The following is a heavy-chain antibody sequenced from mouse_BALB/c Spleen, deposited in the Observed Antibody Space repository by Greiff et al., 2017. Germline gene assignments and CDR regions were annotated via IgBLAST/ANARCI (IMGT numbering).Heavy chain of an antibody. CDR2: IYPGSGST. D-gene: IGHD2-4*01. J-gene: IGHJ4*01. V-gene: IGHV1-55*01. CDR1: GYNFTSYW. Sequence: QVQLQQSGAELVKPGTSVKLSCKASGYNFTSYWINWVKLRPGQGLEWIGDIYPGSGSTNYNEKFKSKATLTVDTSSSTAYMQLSSLASEDSALYYCAREVDYDDAMDYWGQGTSVTVSS. CDR3: AREVDYDDAMDY.